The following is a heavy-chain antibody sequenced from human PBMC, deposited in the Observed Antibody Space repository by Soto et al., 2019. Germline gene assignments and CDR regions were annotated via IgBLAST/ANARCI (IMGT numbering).Heavy chain of an antibody. J-gene: IGHJ6*02. Sequence: QVQLQQSGPGLVKPSQTLSLTCAISGDSVSSISAAWNWIRQSPSRGLEWLGRTYYRSKWYNDYALSVKSRITSHRYTTKNQCSLQLTAVPPEDTAVYYCSRELADVHYSYCIVVWVQATTVTVSS. D-gene: IGHD3-16*01. CDR1: GDSVSSISAA. V-gene: IGHV6-1*01. CDR3: SRELADVHYSYCIVV. CDR2: TYYRSKWYN.